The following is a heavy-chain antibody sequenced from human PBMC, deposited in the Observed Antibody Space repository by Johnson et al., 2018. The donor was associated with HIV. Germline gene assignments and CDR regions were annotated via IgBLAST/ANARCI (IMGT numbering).Heavy chain of an antibody. V-gene: IGHV3-33*01. J-gene: IGHJ3*02. CDR3: ARSLPYSSAVGFDI. Sequence: QMQLVESGGGVVQPGRSLRLSCAASGFTFSSYGMHWVRQAPGKGLEWVAVIWYDGSNKYYADFVKGRFTISRDNSKNTLYLKMNSLRAEDTAVYYCARSLPYSSAVGFDIWGQGTMVTVSS. CDR1: GFTFSSYG. D-gene: IGHD6-25*01. CDR2: IWYDGSNK.